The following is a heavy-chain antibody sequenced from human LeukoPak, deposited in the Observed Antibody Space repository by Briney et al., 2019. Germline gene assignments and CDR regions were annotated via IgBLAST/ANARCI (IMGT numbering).Heavy chain of an antibody. CDR3: VRAPGSGGFDS. CDR2: IGNVADT. J-gene: IGHJ4*02. CDR1: GFTLSGYD. D-gene: IGHD6-19*01. V-gene: IGHV3-13*01. Sequence: GGSLRLSCATSGFTLSGYDMHWVRQPTGKGLEWVSSIGNVADTYYSGSVKGRFVISRDNARNLVFLQMNSLRAEDTAVYYCVRAPGSGGFDSWGQGAQVTVSS.